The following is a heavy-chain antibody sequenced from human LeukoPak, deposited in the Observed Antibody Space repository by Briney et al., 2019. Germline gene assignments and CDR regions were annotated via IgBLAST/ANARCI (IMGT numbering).Heavy chain of an antibody. CDR1: GFTFSSYW. D-gene: IGHD4-23*01. J-gene: IGHJ4*02. CDR3: ARGRPHGNDY. Sequence: PGGSLRLSCAAPGFTFSSYWMNWVRQAPGKGLVWVSRIASDGSSTTYADSVKGRFSISRDNAKNTLYLQMNSLRVEDTAVYYCARGRPHGNDYWGQGTLVTVSP. CDR2: IASDGSST. V-gene: IGHV3-74*01.